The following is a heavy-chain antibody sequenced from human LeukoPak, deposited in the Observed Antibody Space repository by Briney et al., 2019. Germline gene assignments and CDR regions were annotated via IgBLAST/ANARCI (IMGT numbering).Heavy chain of an antibody. CDR2: IWYDGSKK. D-gene: IGHD2-15*01. J-gene: IGHJ2*01. CDR1: EFTFRNYG. CDR3: ARDVVSRYFDL. V-gene: IGHV3-33*01. Sequence: PGGSLRLSCAASEFTFRNYGMHWVRQAPGKGLEWVAVIWYDGSKKYYEDSVKDRFTISRDNSKNTLNLQMNSLRAEDTAVYYCARDVVSRYFDLWGRGTLVTVSS.